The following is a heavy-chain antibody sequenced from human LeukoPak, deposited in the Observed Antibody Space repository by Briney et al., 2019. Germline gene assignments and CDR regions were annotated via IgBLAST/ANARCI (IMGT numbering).Heavy chain of an antibody. J-gene: IGHJ4*02. CDR3: ARGPRIAAAGPLDY. D-gene: IGHD6-13*01. V-gene: IGHV4-30-4*01. CDR1: GGSISSGDYY. CDR2: IYYSGST. Sequence: SQTLSLTCTVSGGSISSGDYYWSWIRQPPGKGLEWIGYIYYSGSTYYNPSLKSRVTISVDTSKNQFSLKLSSVTAADTAVYYCARGPRIAAAGPLDYWGQGTLVTVSS.